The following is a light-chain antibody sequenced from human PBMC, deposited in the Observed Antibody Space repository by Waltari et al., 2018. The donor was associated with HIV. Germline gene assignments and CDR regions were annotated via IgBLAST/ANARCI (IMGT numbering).Light chain of an antibody. V-gene: IGLV2-11*01. CDR2: DVS. J-gene: IGLJ1*01. CDR3: CSYAGSYTYV. Sequence: QSALTQPRSVSGSPGQSVTISFTGTSSDVGGYNYVSWYQQHPGKAPKLVIYDVSKRPSGVPDRFSGSKSANTASLTISGLQAEDEADYYCCSYAGSYTYVFGTGTKVTVL. CDR1: SSDVGGYNY.